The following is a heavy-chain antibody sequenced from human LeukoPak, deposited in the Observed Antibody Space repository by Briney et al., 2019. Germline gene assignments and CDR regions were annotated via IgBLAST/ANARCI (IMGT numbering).Heavy chain of an antibody. V-gene: IGHV4-34*01. D-gene: IGHD3-22*01. CDR2: INHSGST. CDR1: GGSFSGYY. Sequence: SETLSLTCAVYGGSFSGYYWSWIRQPPGKGLEWIGEINHSGSTNYNPSLKSRVTISVDTSKNQFSLKLSSVTAADTAVYSCARVRGGPYYYGSSGYHPNAFDIWGHGTMVTVSS. CDR3: ARVRGGPYYYGSSGYHPNAFDI. J-gene: IGHJ3*02.